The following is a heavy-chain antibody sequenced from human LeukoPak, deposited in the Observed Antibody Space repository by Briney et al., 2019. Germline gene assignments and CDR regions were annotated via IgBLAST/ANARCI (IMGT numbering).Heavy chain of an antibody. V-gene: IGHV3-23*01. CDR2: VSGSGGST. J-gene: IGHJ4*02. Sequence: TGGSLRLSCAASGYTFISYAMSWVRQAPGKGLEWVSAVSGSGGSTYYADSVKGRFTVSRDNSKDTLYLQMNSLRAEDTAVYYCVRERTFDYWGQGTLVTVSS. CDR1: GYTFISYA. CDR3: VRERTFDY.